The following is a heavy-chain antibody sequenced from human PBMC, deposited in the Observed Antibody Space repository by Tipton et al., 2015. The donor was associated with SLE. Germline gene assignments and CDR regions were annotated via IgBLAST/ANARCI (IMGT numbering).Heavy chain of an antibody. J-gene: IGHJ5*02. V-gene: IGHV1-2*02. CDR1: GYTFTTYG. CDR3: ARDLAVIHGSGSATSPGWFDP. Sequence: QVQLVQSGVEVKKPGASVRVSCKASGYTFTTYGISWVRQAPGQGLEWMGWINPNSDDTNYARKFQGRVTMTRDTSITTAYMELTNLRSDDTAVYYCARDLAVIHGSGSATSPGWFDPWGQGTLVTVSS. CDR2: INPNSDDT. D-gene: IGHD3-10*01.